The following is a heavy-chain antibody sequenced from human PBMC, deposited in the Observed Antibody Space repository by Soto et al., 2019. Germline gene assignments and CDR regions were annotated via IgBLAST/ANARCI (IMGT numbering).Heavy chain of an antibody. CDR3: ARAPGQLVCGSDYYYGMDV. D-gene: IGHD6-13*01. CDR1: GGSFSGYY. CDR2: INHSGST. Sequence: SETLSLTCAVYGGSFSGYYWSWIRQPPGKGLEWIGEINHSGSTNYNPSLKSRVTISVDTSKNQFSLKLSSVTAADTAVYYCARAPGQLVCGSDYYYGMDVWGQGTTVTVSS. J-gene: IGHJ6*02. V-gene: IGHV4-34*01.